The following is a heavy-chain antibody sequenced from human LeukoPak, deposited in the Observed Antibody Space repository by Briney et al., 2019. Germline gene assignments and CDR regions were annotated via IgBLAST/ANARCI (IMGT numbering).Heavy chain of an antibody. CDR3: ARGRAAAGIMH. J-gene: IGHJ4*02. D-gene: IGHD6-13*01. Sequence: SETLSLTCTVSGGSISSYYWSWIRQPPGKGLEWIGYIYYSGSTNYNPSLKSRVTISVDTSKNQFSLKLSSVTAADTAVYYCARGRAAAGIMHWGQGTLVTVSS. CDR2: IYYSGST. CDR1: GGSISSYY. V-gene: IGHV4-59*01.